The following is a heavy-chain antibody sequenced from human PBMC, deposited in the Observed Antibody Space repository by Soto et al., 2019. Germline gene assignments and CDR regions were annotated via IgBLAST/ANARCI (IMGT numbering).Heavy chain of an antibody. D-gene: IGHD4-17*01. CDR1: GYTFTGYY. CDR3: AREGRGDYSYNYYGMDV. V-gene: IGHV1-2*04. Sequence: GASVKVSCKASGYTFTGYYMHWVRQAPGQGLEWMGWINPNSGGTNYAQKFQGWVTMTRDTSISTAYMELSRLRSDDTAVYYCAREGRGDYSYNYYGMDVWGQGTTVTVSS. J-gene: IGHJ6*02. CDR2: INPNSGGT.